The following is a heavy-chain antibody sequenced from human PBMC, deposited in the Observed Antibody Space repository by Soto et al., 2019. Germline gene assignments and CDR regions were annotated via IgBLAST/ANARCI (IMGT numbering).Heavy chain of an antibody. V-gene: IGHV1-3*01. CDR2: INAGNGNT. CDR3: ARSARFRDCSGGSCYRDHDAFDI. J-gene: IGHJ3*02. CDR1: GYTFTSYA. Sequence: ASVKVSCKASGYTFTSYAMHWVRQAPGQGLEWMGWINAGNGNTKYSQKFQGRVTITRNTSASTAYMELSSLRSEDTAVYYCARSARFRDCSGGSCYRDHDAFDIWGQGTMVTVSS. D-gene: IGHD2-15*01.